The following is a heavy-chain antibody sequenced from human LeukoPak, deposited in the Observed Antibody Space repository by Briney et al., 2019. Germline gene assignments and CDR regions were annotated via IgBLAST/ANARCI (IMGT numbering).Heavy chain of an antibody. CDR1: GYTFTGYY. D-gene: IGHD5-24*01. V-gene: IGHV1-2*02. CDR3: ARLMADDDVDF. J-gene: IGHJ4*02. CDR2: INPKTGGT. Sequence: ASVKVSCKASGYTFTGYYIHWVRQAPGQGLEWMGWINPKTGGTNFAQSFQGRVTMTRDTSISTVYMELTRLRSDDTAFYYCARLMADDDVDFWGQGTLVTVSS.